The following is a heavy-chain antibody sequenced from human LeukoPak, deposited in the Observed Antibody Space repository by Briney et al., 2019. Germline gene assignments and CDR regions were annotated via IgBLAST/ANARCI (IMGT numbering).Heavy chain of an antibody. CDR2: ISSSSSYI. Sequence: GGSLRLSCAASGFTFSSYSMNWVRQAPGKGLERVSSISSSSSYIYYADSVKGRFTISRDNAKNSLYLQMNSLRAEDTAVYYCARDYRGYDKLGQFDYWGQGTLVTVSS. CDR3: ARDYRGYDKLGQFDY. V-gene: IGHV3-21*01. CDR1: GFTFSSYS. D-gene: IGHD5-12*01. J-gene: IGHJ4*02.